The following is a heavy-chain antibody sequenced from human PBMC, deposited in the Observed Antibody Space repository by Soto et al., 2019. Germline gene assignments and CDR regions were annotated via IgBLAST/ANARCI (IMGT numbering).Heavy chain of an antibody. D-gene: IGHD1-7*01. J-gene: IGHJ4*02. V-gene: IGHV4-4*02. CDR3: ASRDPGTSVDY. CDR1: GGSFTSNNW. Sequence: SETLSLTCAVSGGSFTSNNWWTWVRQPPGQGLEWIGEIYRTGSTNYNPSLKSRVTISLDKSENQFSLKVTSLTAADTAVYYCASRDPGTSVDYWGQGNLVTLSS. CDR2: IYRTGST.